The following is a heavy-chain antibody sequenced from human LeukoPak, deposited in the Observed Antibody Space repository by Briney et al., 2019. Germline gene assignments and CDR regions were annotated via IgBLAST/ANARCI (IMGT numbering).Heavy chain of an antibody. J-gene: IGHJ3*02. Sequence: SETLSLSCAVYGGSFSGYYWSWMRQPPAKGREWIGEINHSGSTNYNPSLKSRVTISVDTSKNQFSLRLSSVTAADTAVYYCARGDYDRDIWGQGTMVTVSS. CDR3: ARGDYDRDI. V-gene: IGHV4-34*01. D-gene: IGHD3-16*01. CDR2: INHSGST. CDR1: GGSFSGYY.